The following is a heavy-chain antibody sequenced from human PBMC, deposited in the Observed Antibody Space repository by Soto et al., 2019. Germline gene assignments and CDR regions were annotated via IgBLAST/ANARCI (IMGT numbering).Heavy chain of an antibody. Sequence: SETLSLTCTVSGGSISDDYWSWIRQPAVNGLEWIGRIYTSGSTNYNPSLKSRVTMSVDTSNNQFSLKLSSVTAADTAMYYCARDCTSISCYGSQAYWGRGTLVTVSS. CDR2: IYTSGST. CDR1: GGSISDDY. D-gene: IGHD2-2*01. J-gene: IGHJ4*02. CDR3: ARDCTSISCYGSQAY. V-gene: IGHV4-4*07.